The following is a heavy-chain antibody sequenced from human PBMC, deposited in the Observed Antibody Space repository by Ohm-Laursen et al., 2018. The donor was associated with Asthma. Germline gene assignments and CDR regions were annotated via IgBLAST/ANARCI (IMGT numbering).Heavy chain of an antibody. J-gene: IGHJ5*02. CDR3: AKDMSIAAENWFDP. CDR1: GFTFSSYA. D-gene: IGHD6-6*01. Sequence: GSLRLSCSASGFTFSSYAMSWVRQAPGKGLEWVSAISGSGGSTYYADSVKGRFTISRDNSKNTLYLQMNSLRAEDTAVYYCAKDMSIAAENWFDPWGQGTLVTVSP. V-gene: IGHV3-23*01. CDR2: ISGSGGST.